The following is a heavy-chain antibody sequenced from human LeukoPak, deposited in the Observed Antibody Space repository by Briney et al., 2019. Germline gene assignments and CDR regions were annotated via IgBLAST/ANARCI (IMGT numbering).Heavy chain of an antibody. D-gene: IGHD3-10*01. J-gene: IGHJ4*02. CDR3: ARGVVGYTHGSRFDY. V-gene: IGHV3-53*01. CDR1: TFTVSSHY. CDR2: ISSGGST. Sequence: GGSLRLSCPVSTFTVSSHYMSWVRQAPGKGLEWISLISSGGSTYYADSAKGRFTISSDNSKNTLYLQMNSLRAEDTAVYYCARGVVGYTHGSRFDYWGQGTLVTVSS.